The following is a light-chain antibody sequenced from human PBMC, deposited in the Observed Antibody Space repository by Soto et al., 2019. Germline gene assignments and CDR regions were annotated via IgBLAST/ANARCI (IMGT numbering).Light chain of an antibody. CDR2: GVS. J-gene: IGKJ1*01. Sequence: EIVLTQSPGTLSLSPRERATLSCCASQSVNSNSLAWYQHRPGQAPRLLIYGVSNRAPGIPDRFSGSGSGTHFTLTIRRLEPEDFAVYYCQQYAASPRTFGQGTQVEVK. CDR3: QQYAASPRT. V-gene: IGKV3-20*01. CDR1: QSVNSNS.